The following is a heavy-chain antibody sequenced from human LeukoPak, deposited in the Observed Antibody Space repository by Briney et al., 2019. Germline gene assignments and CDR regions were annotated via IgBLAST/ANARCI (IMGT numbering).Heavy chain of an antibody. CDR3: ARFSHYYGMEV. J-gene: IGHJ6*02. V-gene: IGHV4-59*01. Sequence: SETLSLTCTVSGDPINNYYWSWIRQPPGKGLEWIGYIYYSGSTNYNPSLKSRVTVSVDTSKNQFSLKLSSVTAADTAVYYCARFSHYYGMEVWGQGTTVTVSS. CDR1: GDPINNYY. CDR2: IYYSGST.